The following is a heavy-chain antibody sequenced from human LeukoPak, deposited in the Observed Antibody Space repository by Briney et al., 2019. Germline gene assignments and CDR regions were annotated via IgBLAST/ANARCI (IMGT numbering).Heavy chain of an antibody. CDR3: SKGPRGRMVRGDPEYFQH. D-gene: IGHD3-10*01. J-gene: IGHJ1*01. Sequence: PGGSLRLSCAASGFTVSNTWTSWVRQAPGKGLEWVGRITSKTDGGTTDYAAPVKGRFTISRDDSKNTLYLQMNGLKTEDTAVYYCSKGPRGRMVRGDPEYFQHWGQGTLVTVSS. CDR1: GFTVSNTW. CDR2: ITSKTDGGTT. V-gene: IGHV3-15*01.